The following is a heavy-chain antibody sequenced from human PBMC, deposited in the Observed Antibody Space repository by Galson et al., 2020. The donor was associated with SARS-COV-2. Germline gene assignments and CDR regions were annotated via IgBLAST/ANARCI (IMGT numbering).Heavy chain of an antibody. CDR3: ARARGGNYYDAFDI. J-gene: IGHJ3*02. CDR2: ISYDGSNK. Sequence: TRGSLRLSCAASGFTFSSYAMHWVRQAPGKGLEWVAVISYDGSNKYYADSVKGRFTISRDNSKNTLYLQMNSLRAEDTAVYYCARARGGNYYDAFDIWGQGTMVTVSS. CDR1: GFTFSSYA. D-gene: IGHD1-26*01. V-gene: IGHV3-30-3*01.